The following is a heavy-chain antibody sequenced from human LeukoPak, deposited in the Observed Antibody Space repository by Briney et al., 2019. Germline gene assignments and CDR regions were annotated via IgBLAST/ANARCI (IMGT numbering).Heavy chain of an antibody. V-gene: IGHV1-2*02. D-gene: IGHD3-10*01. CDR2: INPNSGDT. J-gene: IGHJ3*02. CDR3: ARNLWFGESSDAFDM. CDR1: GYTFTDYY. Sequence: ASVKVSCKASGYTFTDYYIHWVRQAPGQGLEWMGWINPNSGDTNYAQKFQGRINMTRDTSISTAYMELSTLRSDDMAVYYCARNLWFGESSDAFDMWGQGTMVTVSS.